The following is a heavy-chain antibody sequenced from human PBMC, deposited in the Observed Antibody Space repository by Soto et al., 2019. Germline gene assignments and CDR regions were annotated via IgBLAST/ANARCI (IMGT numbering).Heavy chain of an antibody. CDR3: AKYGYSYGLDY. CDR1: EFTFSNYA. CDR2: ISGSGGST. Sequence: GSLRLSCVASEFTFSNYAMSWVRQAPGKGLEWVSAISGSGGSTYYADSVKGRFTISRDNSKNTLYLQMNSLRAEDTAVYYCAKYGYSYGLDYWGQGTLVTVSS. D-gene: IGHD5-18*01. J-gene: IGHJ4*02. V-gene: IGHV3-23*01.